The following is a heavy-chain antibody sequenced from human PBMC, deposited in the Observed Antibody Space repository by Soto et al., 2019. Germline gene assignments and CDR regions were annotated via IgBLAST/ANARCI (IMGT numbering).Heavy chain of an antibody. J-gene: IGHJ4*02. D-gene: IGHD5-18*01. CDR1: GGTFSTYA. Sequence: QVQLVQSGAEVKKPESSGKVSCKAPGGTFSTYAISWVRQAPGQGLEWMGGIIPMFGTANYGQRFQDRVTITADESMNTVYMELSSLGSEDTAVYFCASGIQLWLRRINNGYSGWGQGTLVTVSS. V-gene: IGHV1-69*12. CDR2: IIPMFGTA. CDR3: ASGIQLWLRRINNGYSG.